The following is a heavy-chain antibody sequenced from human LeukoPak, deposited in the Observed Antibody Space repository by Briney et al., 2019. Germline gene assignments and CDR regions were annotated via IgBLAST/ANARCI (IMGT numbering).Heavy chain of an antibody. CDR1: GITFSNSA. Sequence: GGSLRLSCVPSGITFSNSALSWVRQAPGQGLEWVSIITKSGDQTHYADSVRGLFTISRDIFKNTLYLQMNSLRAEDTAVYHCVKSAGKDGYRDVFDIWGQGTVVTVSS. D-gene: IGHD5-24*01. CDR2: ITKSGDQT. CDR3: VKSAGKDGYRDVFDI. V-gene: IGHV3-23*01. J-gene: IGHJ3*02.